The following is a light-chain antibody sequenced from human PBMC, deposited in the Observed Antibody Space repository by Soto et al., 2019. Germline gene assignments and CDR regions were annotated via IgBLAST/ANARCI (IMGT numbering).Light chain of an antibody. Sequence: QSALTQPASVSGSPGQSITISCTGTSSDVGAYNYVSWYQQHPGKAPKLMIFEVSDRPSGVSNRFSGSKSGNTASLTISGLQAEDEADYYGSSYTSSNTRVFGGGTKLTVL. CDR1: SSDVGAYNY. CDR3: SSYTSSNTRV. CDR2: EVS. J-gene: IGLJ2*01. V-gene: IGLV2-14*01.